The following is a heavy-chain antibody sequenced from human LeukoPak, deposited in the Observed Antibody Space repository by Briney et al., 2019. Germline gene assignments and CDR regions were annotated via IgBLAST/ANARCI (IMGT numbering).Heavy chain of an antibody. J-gene: IGHJ4*02. D-gene: IGHD3-10*01. CDR1: GGSISSGRYY. CDR2: IYYSGST. CDR3: ARSVYGSGSYYLDY. V-gene: IGHV4-31*03. Sequence: SETLSLTCTVSGGSISSGRYYWSWIRQHPGKGLEWIGNIYYSGSTYYNPSLKSRVSITVDTSKNHFSLKLRSVTAADTAVFYCARSVYGSGSYYLDYWGQGTLVTVSS.